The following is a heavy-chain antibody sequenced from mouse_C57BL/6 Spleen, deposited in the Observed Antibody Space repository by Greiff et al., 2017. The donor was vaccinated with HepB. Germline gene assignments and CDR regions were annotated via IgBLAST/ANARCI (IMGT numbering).Heavy chain of an antibody. V-gene: IGHV1-59*01. CDR3: AREEDGYYGAMDY. Sequence: QVQLQQPGAELVRPGPSVKLSCKASGYTFTSYWMHWVKQRPGQGLEWIGVIDPSDSYTNYNQKFKGKATLTVDTSSSTAYMQLSSLTSEDSAVYYCAREEDGYYGAMDYWGQGTSVTVSS. CDR2: IDPSDSYT. CDR1: GYTFTSYW. J-gene: IGHJ4*01. D-gene: IGHD2-3*01.